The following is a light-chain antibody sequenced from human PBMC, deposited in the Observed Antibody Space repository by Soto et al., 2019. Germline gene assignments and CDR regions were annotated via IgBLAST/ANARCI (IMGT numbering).Light chain of an antibody. Sequence: DIPMTQSPSSLSASVGDRVTITCRASQSINTYLNWYQQKPGKAPKLLIYAASSLQSGVPSRFSGSGSGTDFTLTISSLQPEDFATYFCQQSYNSPRTFGQGTKVEVK. CDR1: QSINTY. CDR3: QQSYNSPRT. CDR2: AAS. V-gene: IGKV1-39*01. J-gene: IGKJ1*01.